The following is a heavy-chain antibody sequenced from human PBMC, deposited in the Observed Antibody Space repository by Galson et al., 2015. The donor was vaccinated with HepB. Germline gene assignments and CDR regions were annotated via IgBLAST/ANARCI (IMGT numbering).Heavy chain of an antibody. Sequence: QSGAEVKKSGESLKISCKGSGYIFSSYWIGWVRQMPGKGLEWMGIIDPSDSGTRYSPSFQGQVTISADKSINTAYLQWSNLKASDTAMYYCARRSATTGTDIGYWGQGTLVTVSA. D-gene: IGHD6-13*01. CDR3: ARRSATTGTDIGY. J-gene: IGHJ4*02. CDR1: GYIFSSYW. V-gene: IGHV5-51*03. CDR2: IDPSDSGT.